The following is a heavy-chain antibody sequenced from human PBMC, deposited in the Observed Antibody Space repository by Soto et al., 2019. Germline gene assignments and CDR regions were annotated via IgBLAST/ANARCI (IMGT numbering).Heavy chain of an antibody. CDR3: STSVYCSTTRCYYYYGLDV. J-gene: IGHJ6*02. CDR1: GGTFSSHS. CDR2: IIPIFGTE. Sequence: QVQLVQSGAEVKKPGSSVKVSCKVSGGTFSSHSINWVRQAPGQGPEWMGGIIPIFGTENYAQKFQGRVKITADESTRTAYMELSSLTSEDTALYYCSTSVYCSTTRCYYYYGLDVWGQGTTVIVSS. D-gene: IGHD2-2*01. V-gene: IGHV1-69*01.